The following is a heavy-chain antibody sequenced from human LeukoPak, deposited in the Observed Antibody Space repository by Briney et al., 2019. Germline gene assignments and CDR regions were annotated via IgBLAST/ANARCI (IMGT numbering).Heavy chain of an antibody. D-gene: IGHD6-13*01. Sequence: GGSLRLSCTASGFTFGDYAMSWFRQAPGKGLEWVGFIRSKAYGGTTEYAASVKGRFTISRDDSKSIAYLQMNSLKTEDTAVYYCTRERGHSSSWLDYYYMDVWGKGTTVTVSS. V-gene: IGHV3-49*03. CDR1: GFTFGDYA. CDR2: IRSKAYGGTT. J-gene: IGHJ6*03. CDR3: TRERGHSSSWLDYYYMDV.